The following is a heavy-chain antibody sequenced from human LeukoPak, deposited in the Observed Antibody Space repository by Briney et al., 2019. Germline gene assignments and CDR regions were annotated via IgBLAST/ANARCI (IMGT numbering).Heavy chain of an antibody. Sequence: PSETLSLTCTVSGGSISSYCWSWIRQPPGKGLEWIGYIYYSGSTNYNPSLKSRVTISVDTSKNQFSLKLGSVTAADTAVYYCARGLGQLLSYYYYYMDVWGKGTTVTVSS. CDR2: IYYSGST. J-gene: IGHJ6*03. D-gene: IGHD2-2*01. CDR3: ARGLGQLLSYYYYYMDV. V-gene: IGHV4-59*01. CDR1: GGSISSYC.